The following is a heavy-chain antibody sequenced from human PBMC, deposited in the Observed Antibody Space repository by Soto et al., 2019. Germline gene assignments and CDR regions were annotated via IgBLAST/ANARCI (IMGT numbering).Heavy chain of an antibody. J-gene: IGHJ4*02. Sequence: SETLSLTCTVSGGSISSGDYYWSWIRQPPGKSLEWIGYIYYSGSAYYNPSLKSRVTISVDTSKNQFPLKLSSVTAADTAVYYCARSDGRYWGQGTLVTVSS. CDR2: IYYSGSA. V-gene: IGHV4-30-4*01. CDR3: ARSDGRY. CDR1: GGSISSGDYY.